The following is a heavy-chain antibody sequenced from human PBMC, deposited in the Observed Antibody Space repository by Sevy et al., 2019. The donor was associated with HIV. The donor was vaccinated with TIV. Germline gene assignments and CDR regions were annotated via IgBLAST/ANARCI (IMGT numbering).Heavy chain of an antibody. D-gene: IGHD3-3*01. CDR1: GFTFSSYS. J-gene: IGHJ6*02. Sequence: GGSLRLSCAASGFTFSSYSMNWVRQAPGKGLEWVSYISSSSSTIYYADSVKGRFTISRDNAKNSLYLQMNSLRAEDTAVYYCARGCYDFWSGYYGGYYYGMDVWGQGTTVTVSS. V-gene: IGHV3-48*01. CDR2: ISSSSSTI. CDR3: ARGCYDFWSGYYGGYYYGMDV.